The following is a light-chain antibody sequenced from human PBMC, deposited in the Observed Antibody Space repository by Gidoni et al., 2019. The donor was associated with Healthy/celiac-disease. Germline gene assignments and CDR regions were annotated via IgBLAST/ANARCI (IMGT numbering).Light chain of an antibody. CDR2: GAS. Sequence: EIVLTQYPGTLSLSPGERATLSCRASQTLSSHSVAWYQQQPGQAPRLVIYGASSRATGIPDRFSGSGSGTDFTLIITRLEPEDFALYYCKQYGGSPLTFGGGTKIE. CDR1: QTLSSHS. V-gene: IGKV3-20*01. J-gene: IGKJ4*01. CDR3: KQYGGSPLT.